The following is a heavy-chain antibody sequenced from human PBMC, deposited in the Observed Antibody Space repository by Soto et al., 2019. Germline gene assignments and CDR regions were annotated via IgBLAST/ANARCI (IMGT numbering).Heavy chain of an antibody. CDR2: ISGSGGST. Sequence: GGSLRLSCAASGFTFSSYAMSWVRQAPGKWLERVSAISGSGGSTYYADSVKGRFTISRDNSKNTLYLQMNSLRAEDTAVYYCAKAPLVGATSPWEYWGQGTRVTVSS. D-gene: IGHD1-26*01. V-gene: IGHV3-23*01. J-gene: IGHJ4*02. CDR3: AKAPLVGATSPWEY. CDR1: GFTFSSYA.